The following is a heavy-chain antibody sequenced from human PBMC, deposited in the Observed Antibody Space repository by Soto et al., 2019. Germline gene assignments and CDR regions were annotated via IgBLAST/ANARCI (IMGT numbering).Heavy chain of an antibody. Sequence: GGLNHHPLGRGLECIGSIVYSGSTYYNPSLRSRGDISADTSNNQISLRLTSVTAADTAVYFCVRLDTTTTTILKYWGQGALVTVSS. CDR3: VRLDTTTTTILKY. J-gene: IGHJ4*02. V-gene: IGHV4-39*01. D-gene: IGHD4-17*01. CDR2: IVYSGST.